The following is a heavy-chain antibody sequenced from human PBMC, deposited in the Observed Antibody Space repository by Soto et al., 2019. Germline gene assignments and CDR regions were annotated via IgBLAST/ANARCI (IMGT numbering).Heavy chain of an antibody. D-gene: IGHD6-6*01. CDR3: ARVFEYSSSSGPSDY. V-gene: IGHV1-2*02. CDR2: INPNSGGT. CDR1: GYTITGYY. Sequence: ASVKVSCKASGYTITGYYMHWVRQAPGQGLEWMGWINPNSGGTNYAQKFQGRVTMTRDTSISTAYMELSRLRSDDTAVYYCARVFEYSSSSGPSDYWGQGTLVTVSS. J-gene: IGHJ4*02.